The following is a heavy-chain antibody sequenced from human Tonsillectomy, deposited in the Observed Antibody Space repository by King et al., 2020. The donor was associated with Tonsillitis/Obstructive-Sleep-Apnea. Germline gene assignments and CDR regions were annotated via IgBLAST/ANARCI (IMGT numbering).Heavy chain of an antibody. CDR3: ARDHFMDV. V-gene: IGHV3-30*03. Sequence: HVQLVESGGGVVQPGRSLRLSCAASGFTFRSYFMHWVRQAPGKGLEWVADISYDGRNKNYADSVRGRFTISRDNSKNTLYLQMNSLRIEDTAVYYCARDHFMDVWGEGTTVTVSS. J-gene: IGHJ6*03. CDR2: ISYDGRNK. CDR1: GFTFRSYF.